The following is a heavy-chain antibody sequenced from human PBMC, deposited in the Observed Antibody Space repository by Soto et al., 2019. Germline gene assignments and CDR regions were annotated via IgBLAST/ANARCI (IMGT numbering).Heavy chain of an antibody. V-gene: IGHV3-23*01. CDR2: ISGSGTST. CDR3: AKGDIVVVVAANAGNYFEY. CDR1: GFTFSSYA. D-gene: IGHD2-15*01. Sequence: EVQLLESGGGLVQPGGSLRLSCSASGFTFSSYAMNWVRQAPGKGLEWVSAISGSGTSTYYADSVRGRFTIFRDNSKNTLYLQMNRLRAEDTAVYYCAKGDIVVVVAANAGNYFEYWGQGTLVTVSS. J-gene: IGHJ4*02.